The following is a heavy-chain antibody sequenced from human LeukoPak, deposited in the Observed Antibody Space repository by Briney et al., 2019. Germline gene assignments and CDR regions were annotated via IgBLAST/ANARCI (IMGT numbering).Heavy chain of an antibody. CDR2: INHSGST. Sequence: SETLSLTCAVYGGSFSGYYWSWIRQPPGKGLEWIGEINHSGSTNYNPSLKSRVTISVDTSKNQFSLKLSSVTAADTAVYYCARGDYGGFLGYYYYYMDVWGKGTTVTVSS. CDR3: ARGDYGGFLGYYYYYMDV. V-gene: IGHV4-34*01. D-gene: IGHD4-23*01. CDR1: GGSFSGYY. J-gene: IGHJ6*03.